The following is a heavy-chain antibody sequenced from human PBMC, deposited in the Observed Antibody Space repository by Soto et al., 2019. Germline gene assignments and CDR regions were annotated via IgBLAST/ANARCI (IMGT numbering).Heavy chain of an antibody. V-gene: IGHV3-13*01. CDR3: ARARYYDFWSGYTQDAFDI. CDR1: GFTFSSYD. Sequence: PGGSLRLSCAASGFTFSSYDMHWVRQATGKGLEWVSAIGTAGDTYYPGSVKGRFTISRENAKNSLYLQMNSLRAGDTAAYYCARARYYDFWSGYTQDAFDIWGQGTMVTVSS. J-gene: IGHJ3*02. CDR2: IGTAGDT. D-gene: IGHD3-3*01.